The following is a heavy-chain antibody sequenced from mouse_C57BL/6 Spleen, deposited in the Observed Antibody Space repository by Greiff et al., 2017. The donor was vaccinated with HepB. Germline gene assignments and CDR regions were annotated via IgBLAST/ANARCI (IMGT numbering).Heavy chain of an antibody. CDR2: ISDGGSYT. CDR3: ARAGTDYYAMDY. D-gene: IGHD4-1*01. V-gene: IGHV5-4*03. CDR1: GFTFSSYA. J-gene: IGHJ4*01. Sequence: EVKLMESGGGLVKPGGSLKLSCAASGFTFSSYAMSWVRQTPEKRLEWVATISDGGSYTYYPDNVKGRFTISRDNAKNNLYLQMSHLKSEDTAMYYCARAGTDYYAMDYWGQGTSVTVSS.